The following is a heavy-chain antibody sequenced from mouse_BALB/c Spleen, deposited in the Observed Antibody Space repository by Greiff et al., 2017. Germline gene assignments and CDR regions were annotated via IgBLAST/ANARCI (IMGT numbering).Heavy chain of an antibody. D-gene: IGHD1-1*01. CDR3: ARATTEEAMDY. Sequence: EVQVVESGGGLVKPGGSLKLSCAASGFTFSDYYMYWVRQTPEKRLEWVATISDGGSYTYYPDSVKGRFTISRDNAKNNLYLQMSSLKSEDTAMYYCARATTEEAMDYWGQGTSVTVSS. V-gene: IGHV5-4*02. CDR2: ISDGGSYT. CDR1: GFTFSDYY. J-gene: IGHJ4*01.